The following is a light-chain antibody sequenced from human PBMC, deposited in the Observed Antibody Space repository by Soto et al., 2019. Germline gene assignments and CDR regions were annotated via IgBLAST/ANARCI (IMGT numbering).Light chain of an antibody. V-gene: IGLV1-40*01. CDR1: SSNIGAGYD. CDR3: QSYDSSLSGSDVE. J-gene: IGLJ2*01. Sequence: QSVLTQPPSVSGAPGQRVTISCTGSSSNIGAGYDVHWYQQLPGTVPKLLIYGNSNRPSGVPDRFSGSKSGTSASLAITGLQAEDEADYYCQSYDSSLSGSDVEFGGGTKVTVL. CDR2: GNS.